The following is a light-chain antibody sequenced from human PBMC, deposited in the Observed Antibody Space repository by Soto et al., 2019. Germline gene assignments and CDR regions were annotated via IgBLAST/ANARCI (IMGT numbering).Light chain of an antibody. V-gene: IGKV3-11*01. CDR3: QQRSNWPGLT. Sequence: EIVLTQSPATLSLCPGERATLSCRASQSVSSYLAWYQQKPGQAPRLLIYDASNRATGIPARFSGSGSGTDFTLTISSLEPEDFAVYYWQQRSNWPGLTFGGGTKVDIK. J-gene: IGKJ4*01. CDR2: DAS. CDR1: QSVSSY.